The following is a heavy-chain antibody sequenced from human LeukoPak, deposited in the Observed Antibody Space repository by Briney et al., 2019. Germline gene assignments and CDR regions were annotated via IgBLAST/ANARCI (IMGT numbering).Heavy chain of an antibody. V-gene: IGHV3-48*01. CDR1: GFSFSGSS. CDR2: ITTSDSLI. Sequence: GGSLRLSCAASGFSFSGSSMNWVRQAPGKGLEWVSYITTSDSLIYYADSVKGRFTISRDNDKNLLYLQMDSLRAEDTAVYYCVRGKLDFAFWGQGTLVSVSS. D-gene: IGHD3-9*01. CDR3: VRGKLDFAF. J-gene: IGHJ4*02.